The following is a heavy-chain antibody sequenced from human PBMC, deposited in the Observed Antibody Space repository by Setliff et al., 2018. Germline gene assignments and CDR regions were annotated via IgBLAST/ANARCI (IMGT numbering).Heavy chain of an antibody. D-gene: IGHD2-2*01. J-gene: IGHJ4*02. V-gene: IGHV3-33*01. CDR1: GFTFKNYG. CDR2: IWYDGNNK. Sequence: GGSLRLSCVASGFTFKNYGMHWVRQAPGKGLEWVAVIWYDGNNKDHADSVKGRFTISRDNSRNTLYLQMDSLRVEDTAVYYCVRGEMFSTSPRADWGQGTQVTVS. CDR3: VRGEMFSTSPRAD.